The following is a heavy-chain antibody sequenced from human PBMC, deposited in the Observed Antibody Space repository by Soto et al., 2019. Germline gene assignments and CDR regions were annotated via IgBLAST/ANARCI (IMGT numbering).Heavy chain of an antibody. V-gene: IGHV3-66*01. J-gene: IGHJ4*02. CDR2: IYSGGST. D-gene: IGHD2-21*02. CDR1: GFTVSSNY. Sequence: EVQLVESGGGLVQPGGSLRLSCAASGFTVSSNYMSWFRQAPGKGLEWVSVIYSGGSTYYADSVKGRFTISRDNSKNTLYLQMNSLRAEDTAVYYCARDLVVVTAESDYWGQGTLVTVSS. CDR3: ARDLVVVTAESDY.